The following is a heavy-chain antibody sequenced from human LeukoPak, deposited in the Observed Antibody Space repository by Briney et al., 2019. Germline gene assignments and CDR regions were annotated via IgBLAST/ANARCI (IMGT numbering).Heavy chain of an antibody. CDR3: TRHYGDAYWFDP. J-gene: IGHJ5*02. D-gene: IGHD4-17*01. V-gene: IGHV4-59*08. CDR2: IYYGGSP. CDR1: GASISRHY. Sequence: PSETLSLTCTVSGASISRHYWSWIRQPPGEGLEWIGYIYYGGSPSYNPSLKSRVTISVDTSKNQFSLRLSSVTAADTAVYYCTRHYGDAYWFDPWGQGTLVTVSS.